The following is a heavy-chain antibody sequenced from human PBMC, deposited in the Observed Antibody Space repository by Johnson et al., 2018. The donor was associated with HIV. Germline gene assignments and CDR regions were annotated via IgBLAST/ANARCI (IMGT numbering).Heavy chain of an antibody. CDR1: GFTFSDYY. J-gene: IGHJ3*01. Sequence: VQVVESGGGLVKPGGSLRLSCAASGFTFSDYYMSWVRQAPGKGLEWVSVIYSGGSTYYADSVKGRFTISRDNSKNTLYLQMNSLRPEDTALYYCARDGSGHAVVVTATRRGYGFGLDLWGQGTMVTVSS. V-gene: IGHV3-66*02. CDR3: ARDGSGHAVVVTATRRGYGFGLDL. D-gene: IGHD2-21*02. CDR2: IYSGGST.